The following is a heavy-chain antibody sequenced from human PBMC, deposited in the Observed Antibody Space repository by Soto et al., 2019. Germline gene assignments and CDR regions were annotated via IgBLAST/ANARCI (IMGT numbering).Heavy chain of an antibody. V-gene: IGHV3-33*01. J-gene: IGHJ3*02. D-gene: IGHD3-16*01. CDR2: IWYDGSNK. CDR3: ARDPSEGGAFDI. CDR1: GFTFSSYG. Sequence: QVQLVESGGGVVQPGRSLRPSCAASGFTFSSYGMHWVRQAPGKGLEWVAVIWYDGSNKYYADSVKGRFTISRDNSKNTLYLQMNSLRAEDTAVYYCARDPSEGGAFDIWGQGTMVTVSS.